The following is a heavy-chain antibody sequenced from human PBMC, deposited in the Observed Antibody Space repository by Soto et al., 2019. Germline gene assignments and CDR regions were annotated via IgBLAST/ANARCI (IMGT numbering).Heavy chain of an antibody. CDR1: GFIFSTYS. J-gene: IGHJ6*03. CDR3: ARDPNYYYHYMGV. Sequence: EVQLVESGGGLVQPGGSLRLSCAASGFIFSTYSMNWVRQAPGKGLEWVSCINSGSTTIYYADSVEGRFTISRDNAKNSLFLQMNSLRAEDTAVYYCARDPNYYYHYMGVWGKGTTVTVSS. CDR2: INSGSTTI. V-gene: IGHV3-48*01.